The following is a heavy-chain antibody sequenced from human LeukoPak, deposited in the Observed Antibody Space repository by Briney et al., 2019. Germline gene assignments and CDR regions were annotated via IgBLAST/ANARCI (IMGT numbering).Heavy chain of an antibody. CDR3: ARDVNPHTYYYDSSGYYPQVGFDY. J-gene: IGHJ4*02. D-gene: IGHD3-22*01. CDR2: IIPIFGTA. CDR1: GGTFSSYA. Sequence: SVKVSCKASGGTFSSYAISRVRQAPGQGLEWMGGIIPIFGTANYAQKFQGRVTITTDESTSTAYMELSSLRSEDTAVYYCARDVNPHTYYYDSSGYYPQVGFDYWGQGTLVTVSS. V-gene: IGHV1-69*05.